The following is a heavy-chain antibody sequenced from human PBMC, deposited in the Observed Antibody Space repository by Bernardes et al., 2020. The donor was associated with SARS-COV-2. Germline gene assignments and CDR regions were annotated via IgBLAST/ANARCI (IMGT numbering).Heavy chain of an antibody. V-gene: IGHV3-7*03. J-gene: IGHJ6*02. CDR2: IKEDGSEI. CDR3: ARDRYYDILTGQYYGMDV. Sequence: GGSLRVSCAASEFIFRNYWMSWVRQAPGKGLDWVANIKEDGSEIYYADSVKGRLTISRDNAKNSLYLQMNSLRPEDTALYHCARDRYYDILTGQYYGMDVWGQGTTVTVSS. CDR1: EFIFRNYW. D-gene: IGHD3-9*01.